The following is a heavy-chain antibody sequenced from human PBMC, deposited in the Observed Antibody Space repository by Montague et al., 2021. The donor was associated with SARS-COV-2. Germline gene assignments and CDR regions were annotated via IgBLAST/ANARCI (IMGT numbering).Heavy chain of an antibody. D-gene: IGHD6-19*01. CDR2: IYSSGST. J-gene: IGHJ4*02. CDR3: ARHTRGWQPFDF. CDR1: GGSIRSYY. V-gene: IGHV4-59*01. Sequence: SETLSLTCTVSGGSIRSYYWSWIRQPPGKGLEWIGEIYSSGSTNYNPSHRSRVTISMDTSKSQFSLKLTSVTAADTAVYYCARHTRGWQPFDFWGQGTLVTVPS.